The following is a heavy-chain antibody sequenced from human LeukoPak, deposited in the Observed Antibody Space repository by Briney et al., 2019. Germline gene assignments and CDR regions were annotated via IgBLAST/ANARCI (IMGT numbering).Heavy chain of an antibody. Sequence: PSETLSLTCAVSGYSISSGYYWGWIRQSPGKGLEWIGSIDRSGNKHYHPSLRSRVTLSVDTSNNQFSLQLSSVTAADRARYYCVRSGDYIREGFDYWGQGTLVTVSS. CDR3: VRSGDYIREGFDY. V-gene: IGHV4-38-2*01. D-gene: IGHD3-22*01. CDR2: IDRSGNK. CDR1: GYSISSGYY. J-gene: IGHJ4*02.